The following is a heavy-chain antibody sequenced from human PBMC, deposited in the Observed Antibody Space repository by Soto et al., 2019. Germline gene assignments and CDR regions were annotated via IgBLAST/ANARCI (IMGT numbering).Heavy chain of an antibody. CDR1: GGSISSGGYS. Sequence: SETLSLTCAVSGGSISSGGYSWSWIRQPPGKGLEWIGYIYHSGSTYYNPSLKSRVTISVDRSKNQFSLKLSPVTAADTAVYYCARDQNRGYIPGGMDVWGQGTTVTVSS. CDR3: ARDQNRGYIPGGMDV. D-gene: IGHD5-18*01. CDR2: IYHSGST. J-gene: IGHJ6*02. V-gene: IGHV4-30-2*01.